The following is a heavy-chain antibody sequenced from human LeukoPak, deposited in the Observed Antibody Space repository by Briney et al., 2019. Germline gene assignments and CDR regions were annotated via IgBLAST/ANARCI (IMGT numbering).Heavy chain of an antibody. V-gene: IGHV4-61*05. J-gene: IGHJ4*02. CDR3: ARHVSYYYDSSFFDY. CDR1: GGSISSSSYY. CDR2: IYYSGST. Sequence: SETLSLTCTVSGGSISSSSYYWGWIRQPPGKGLEWIGYIYYSGSTNYNPSLKSRVTISVDTSKNQFSLKLSSVTAADTAVYYCARHVSYYYDSSFFDYWGQGTLVTVSS. D-gene: IGHD3-22*01.